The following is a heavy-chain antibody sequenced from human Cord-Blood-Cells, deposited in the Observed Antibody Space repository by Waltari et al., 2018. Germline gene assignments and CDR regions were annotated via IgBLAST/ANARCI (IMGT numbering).Heavy chain of an antibody. Sequence: EVQLVQSGAEVKKPGESLKISCKGSGYSFTSYWIGWVSQMPGKGLEWRGIIYPRDSDTRYSPSFQGQFTSSADKSISTAYLQWSSLKASDTAMYYCARLRGSCSSTSCGEFDYWGQGTLVTVSS. CDR2: IYPRDSDT. V-gene: IGHV5-51*01. CDR1: GYSFTSYW. J-gene: IGHJ4*02. CDR3: ARLRGSCSSTSCGEFDY. D-gene: IGHD2-2*01.